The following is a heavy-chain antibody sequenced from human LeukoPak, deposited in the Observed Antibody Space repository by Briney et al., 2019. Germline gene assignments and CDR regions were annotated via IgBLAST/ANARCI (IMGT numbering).Heavy chain of an antibody. CDR3: ARTIVLRYFDWLLLDY. CDR1: GGTFSSYA. J-gene: IGHJ4*02. V-gene: IGHV1-69*01. Sequence: SVKVSCKASGGTFSSYAISWVRQAPGQGLGWMGGIIPIFGTANYAQKFQGRVTITADESTSTAYMELSSLRSEDTAVYYCARTIVLRYFDWLLLDYWGQGTLVTVSS. CDR2: IIPIFGTA. D-gene: IGHD3-9*01.